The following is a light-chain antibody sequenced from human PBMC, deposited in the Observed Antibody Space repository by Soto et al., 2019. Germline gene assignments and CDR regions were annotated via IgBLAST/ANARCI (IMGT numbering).Light chain of an antibody. CDR2: EDI. Sequence: QSALTRPASVSGSPGQSITISCTGSSSDVGKYNLVSWYQHHPGKAPKLMIYEDIERPSGVSNRFSGSKSGNTASLTISGLQTEDEADYYCCSYAGGTSVVFGVGTKLTVL. J-gene: IGLJ2*01. CDR1: SSDVGKYNL. CDR3: CSYAGGTSVV. V-gene: IGLV2-23*01.